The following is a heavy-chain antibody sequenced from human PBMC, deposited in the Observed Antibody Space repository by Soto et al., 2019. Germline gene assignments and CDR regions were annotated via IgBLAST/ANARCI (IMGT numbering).Heavy chain of an antibody. CDR2: IKSKVDGGTA. J-gene: IGHJ6*02. D-gene: IGHD2-2*01. CDR3: TTLSYLYYDGMDV. CDR1: GFTFSNAW. V-gene: IGHV3-15*01. Sequence: LRLSCAASGFTFSNAWMNWVRQGPGKGLEWLGRIKSKVDGGTADYVAATKGRFSISRDDLKNMLYLQMNSLKPDDTAVYYCTTLSYLYYDGMDVWGQGTTVTVSS.